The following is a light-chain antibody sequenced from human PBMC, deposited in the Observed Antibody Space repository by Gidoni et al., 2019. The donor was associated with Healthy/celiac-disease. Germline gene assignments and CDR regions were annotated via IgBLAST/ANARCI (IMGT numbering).Light chain of an antibody. CDR1: QSISSY. V-gene: IGKV1-39*01. Sequence: DIQITQSLSSLSASVGDRVTITCRASQSISSYLNWYQQKPGKAPKLLIYAASSLQSGVPSRFSGSGSGTDFTLTISSLQPEDFATYYCQQSYSTPPYTFXQXTKLEIK. J-gene: IGKJ2*01. CDR3: QQSYSTPPYT. CDR2: AAS.